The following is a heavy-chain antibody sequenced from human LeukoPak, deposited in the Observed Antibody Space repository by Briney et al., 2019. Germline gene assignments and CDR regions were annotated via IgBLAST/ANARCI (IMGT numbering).Heavy chain of an antibody. CDR1: GFTFSSYA. D-gene: IGHD3-22*01. CDR2: ISGSGGST. Sequence: GESLRLSCAVSGFTFSSYAMSWVRQAPGKGVEWVSAISGSGGSTYYADSVKGRFTISRDNSKNTLYLQMNSLRAEDTAVYYYAKVDCYDSSGYTYLWYYYGMDVWGQGTTVTVSS. V-gene: IGHV3-23*01. J-gene: IGHJ6*02. CDR3: AKVDCYDSSGYTYLWYYYGMDV.